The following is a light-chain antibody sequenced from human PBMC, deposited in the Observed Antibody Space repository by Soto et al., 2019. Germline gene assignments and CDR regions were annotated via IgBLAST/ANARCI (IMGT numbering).Light chain of an antibody. V-gene: IGKV4-1*01. Sequence: DIVMTQSPDSLAVSLGERATIHCKSSQSLLYSSNNKNYLAWFQQKSGQPPKLLIYWASTRELGVPDRFSGGGSGTDFTLTINSLQAEDVAVYYCQQYYSTVFTSGPGTKVEIK. J-gene: IGKJ3*01. CDR2: WAS. CDR1: QSLLYSSNNKNY. CDR3: QQYYSTVFT.